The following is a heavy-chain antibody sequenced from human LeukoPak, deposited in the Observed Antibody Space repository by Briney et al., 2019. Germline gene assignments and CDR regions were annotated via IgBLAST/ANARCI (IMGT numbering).Heavy chain of an antibody. D-gene: IGHD3-10*01. V-gene: IGHV4-59*01. CDR3: ARGSPMTRGAFDV. Sequence: SETLSLTCTVSGGSISRYYWNWIRQPPGKGLEWIGYIYYSGSTNYNPSLKSRVTISVDTSKNQFSLNLSSVTAADTAVYYCARGSPMTRGAFDVWGQGTMVTVSS. CDR2: IYYSGST. J-gene: IGHJ3*01. CDR1: GGSISRYY.